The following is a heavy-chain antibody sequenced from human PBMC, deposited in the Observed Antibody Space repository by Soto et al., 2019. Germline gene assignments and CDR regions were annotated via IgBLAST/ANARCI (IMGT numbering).Heavy chain of an antibody. CDR1: GGTFSSYT. J-gene: IGHJ4*02. CDR2: IIPILGIA. V-gene: IGHV1-69*08. D-gene: IGHD5-12*01. Sequence: QVQLVQSGAEVKKPGSSVKVSCKASGGTFSSYTISWVRQAPGQGLEWMGRIIPILGIANYAQKFQGRVTITADKSTSTAYMELSSLRSEDTAVYYYARDYPYSGYEGYYFDYWGQGTLVTVSS. CDR3: ARDYPYSGYEGYYFDY.